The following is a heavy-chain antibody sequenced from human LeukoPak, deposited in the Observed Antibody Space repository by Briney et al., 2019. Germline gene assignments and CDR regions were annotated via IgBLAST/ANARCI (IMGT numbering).Heavy chain of an antibody. J-gene: IGHJ4*02. CDR3: ARVPQDYGDYRFDY. CDR1: GGSISSYY. CDR2: KHYSGST. Sequence: AETLSLTCTVSGGSISSYYWSWIRQPPGKGLEWIGYKHYSGSTNYNPSLKSRVTISVDTSKNQFSLKLSSVTAADTAVYYCARVPQDYGDYRFDYWGQGTLVTVSS. D-gene: IGHD4-17*01. V-gene: IGHV4-59*01.